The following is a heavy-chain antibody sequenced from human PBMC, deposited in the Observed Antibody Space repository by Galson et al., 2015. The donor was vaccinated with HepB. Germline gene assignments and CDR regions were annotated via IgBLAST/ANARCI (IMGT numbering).Heavy chain of an antibody. CDR2: VSRDETTT. CDR1: GFTFSDYW. CDR3: ARGSNDWYGIDY. Sequence: SLRLSCAGSGFTFSDYWIHWVRQAPGKGLVWVSRVSRDETTTNYADSVKGRFTVSRDNAKSTLYLHMNSVNAEDTAVYYCARGSNDWYGIDYWGQGILVTISS. V-gene: IGHV3-74*01. D-gene: IGHD3-9*01. J-gene: IGHJ4*02.